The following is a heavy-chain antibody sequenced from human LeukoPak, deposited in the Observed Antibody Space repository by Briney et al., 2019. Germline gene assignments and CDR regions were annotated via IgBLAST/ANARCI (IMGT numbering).Heavy chain of an antibody. Sequence: PGGSLRLSCAASGFTFSDYWMNWVRQAPGKGLEWAANINQDGSENYYVDSVKGRFTISRDNAKNSLYLQMNSLRAEDTAVYYCVAMDFDYWGQGTLVTVSS. D-gene: IGHD2-8*01. CDR2: INQDGSEN. CDR1: GFTFSDYW. V-gene: IGHV3-7*01. J-gene: IGHJ4*02. CDR3: VAMDFDY.